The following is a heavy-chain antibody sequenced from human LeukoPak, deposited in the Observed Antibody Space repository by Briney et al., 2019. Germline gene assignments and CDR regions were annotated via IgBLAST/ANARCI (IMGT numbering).Heavy chain of an antibody. CDR3: ARASMIVRRGYYGMDV. CDR1: GGTFSSYA. D-gene: IGHD3-22*01. CDR2: IIPILGIA. Sequence: ASVKVSCKASGGTFSSYAISWVGQAPGQGLEWMGRIIPILGIANYAQKFQGRVTITADKSTSTAYMELSSLRSEDTAVYYCARASMIVRRGYYGMDVWGQGTTVTVSS. V-gene: IGHV1-69*04. J-gene: IGHJ6*02.